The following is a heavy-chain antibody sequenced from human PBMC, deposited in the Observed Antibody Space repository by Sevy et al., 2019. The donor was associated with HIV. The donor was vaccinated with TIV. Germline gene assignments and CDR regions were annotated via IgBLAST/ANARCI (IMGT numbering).Heavy chain of an antibody. CDR3: AGVGGSGWYYFDY. J-gene: IGHJ4*02. CDR2: IYYSGST. CDR1: GGSISSYY. Sequence: SETLSLTCTVSGGSISSYYWSWIRQPPGKGLEWIGYIYYSGSTNYNPSLKSRVTISVDTSKNQFSLKLSSVTAADTAVYYCAGVGGSGWYYFDYWGQGTLVTVSS. V-gene: IGHV4-59*01. D-gene: IGHD6-19*01.